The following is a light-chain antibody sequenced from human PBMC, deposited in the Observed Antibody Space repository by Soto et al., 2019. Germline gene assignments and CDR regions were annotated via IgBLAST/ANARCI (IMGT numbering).Light chain of an antibody. J-gene: IGKJ2*01. CDR2: RAS. CDR3: QQYNSYPYT. CDR1: QSISSW. Sequence: DIPMTQSPSTLSASVGDRVTITCRASQSISSWLAWYQQKPGKAPKLLIYRASNLESGVPSRFSGSGSGTEFTLTISGLQPDDFATYYCQQYNSYPYTFGQGTKLEIK. V-gene: IGKV1-5*03.